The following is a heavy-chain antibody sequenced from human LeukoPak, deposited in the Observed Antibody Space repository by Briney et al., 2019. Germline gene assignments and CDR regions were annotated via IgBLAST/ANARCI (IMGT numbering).Heavy chain of an antibody. CDR3: ARVLVGAYYFDY. CDR2: IYYSGST. J-gene: IGHJ4*02. V-gene: IGHV4-59*11. D-gene: IGHD1-26*01. Sequence: PSETLSLTCTVSGGSISSHYWSWIRQPPGKGLEWIGYIYYSGSTNYNPSLKSRVTISVDTSKNQFSLKLSSVTAADTAVYYCARVLVGAYYFDYWGQGILVTVSS. CDR1: GGSISSHY.